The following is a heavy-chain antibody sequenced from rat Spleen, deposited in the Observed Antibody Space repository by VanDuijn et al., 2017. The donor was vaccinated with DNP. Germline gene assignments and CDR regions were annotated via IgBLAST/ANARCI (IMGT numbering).Heavy chain of an antibody. CDR2: ITPGGGNT. CDR1: GFPFNNHW. J-gene: IGHJ3*01. V-gene: IGHV5-31*01. Sequence: EVQLVESGGDLVQPGRSLKLSCVASGFPFNNHWMTWIRQVPGKGLEWVASITPGGGNTYFPDSVKGRFTISRDNAKSSLYLQMDSLRSEDTATYYCTTGLNWFGYWGQGTLVTVSS. CDR3: TTGLNWFGY.